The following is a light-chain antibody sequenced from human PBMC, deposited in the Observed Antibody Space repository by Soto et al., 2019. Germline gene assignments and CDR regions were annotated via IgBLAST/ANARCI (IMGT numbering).Light chain of an antibody. Sequence: QSVLTQPPSVSAAPGQKVTISCSGSSPYIGNNYVSWYQQLPGTAPKLLIYENIKRPSGIPDRFSGSKSGTSATLGITGLQTGDEADYYCVTWDNSLSAWVFGAGTKVTVL. V-gene: IGLV1-51*02. CDR1: SPYIGNNY. J-gene: IGLJ1*01. CDR2: ENI. CDR3: VTWDNSLSAWV.